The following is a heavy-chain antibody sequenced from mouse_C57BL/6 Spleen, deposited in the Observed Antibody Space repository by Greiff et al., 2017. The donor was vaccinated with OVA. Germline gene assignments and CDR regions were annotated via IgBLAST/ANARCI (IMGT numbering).Heavy chain of an antibody. D-gene: IGHD3-2*02. CDR1: GYTFTDYE. V-gene: IGHV1-15*01. CDR3: TRVSSGTGFAY. Sequence: QVQLQQSGAELVRPGASVTLSCKASGYTFTDYEMHWVKQTPVHGLEWIGAIDPETGGTAYNQKFKGKAILTADKSSSPAYMELRSLTSEDSAVYYCTRVSSGTGFAYWGQGTLVTVSA. CDR2: IDPETGGT. J-gene: IGHJ3*01.